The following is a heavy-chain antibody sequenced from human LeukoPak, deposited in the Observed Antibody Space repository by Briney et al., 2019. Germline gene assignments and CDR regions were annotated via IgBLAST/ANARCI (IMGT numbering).Heavy chain of an antibody. V-gene: IGHV3-23*01. J-gene: IGHJ6*02. CDR1: GFTFSSYA. Sequence: PGGSLRLSCAASGFTFSSYAMSWVRQAPGKGLEWVSAISGSGGSTYYADSVKGRFTISRDNSKNTLYLQMNSLKTEDTAVYYCTVPYYYGSGSYYNPEDYGMDVWGQGTTVTVSS. CDR3: TVPYYYGSGSYYNPEDYGMDV. D-gene: IGHD3-10*01. CDR2: ISGSGGST.